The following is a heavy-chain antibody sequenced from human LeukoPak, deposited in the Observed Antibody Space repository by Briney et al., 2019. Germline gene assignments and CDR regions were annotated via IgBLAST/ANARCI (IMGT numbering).Heavy chain of an antibody. D-gene: IGHD2-2*01. J-gene: IGHJ6*03. Sequence: SETLSLTCTVSGGSISSYYWSWIRQPPGKGLEWIGYIYYSGSTNYNPSLKSRVTISVDTSKNQFPLKLSSVTAADTAVYYCASGVVPAAPNYYYYMDVWGKGTTVTVSS. CDR1: GGSISSYY. V-gene: IGHV4-59*01. CDR3: ASGVVPAAPNYYYYMDV. CDR2: IYYSGST.